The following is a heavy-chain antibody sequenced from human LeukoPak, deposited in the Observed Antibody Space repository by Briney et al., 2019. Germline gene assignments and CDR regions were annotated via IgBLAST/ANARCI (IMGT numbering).Heavy chain of an antibody. J-gene: IGHJ5*02. CDR1: GGSISSGSYY. V-gene: IGHV4-61*02. CDR2: IYTSGST. CDR3: ARYDFCFDP. Sequence: TSQTLSLTCTVSGGSISSGSYYWSWIRQPAGKGLEWIGRIYTSGSTNYNPSLKSRVTISVDTSKNQFSLKLSSVTAADTAVYYCARYDFCFDPWGQGTLVTVSS. D-gene: IGHD3-3*01.